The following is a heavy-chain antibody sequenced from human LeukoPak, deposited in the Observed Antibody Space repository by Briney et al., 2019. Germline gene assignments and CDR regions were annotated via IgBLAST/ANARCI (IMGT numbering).Heavy chain of an antibody. CDR2: ITRDSARI. CDR1: GFTFSSYS. J-gene: IGHJ4*02. V-gene: IGHV3-48*04. D-gene: IGHD6-6*01. CDR3: TRDPEALDF. Sequence: GGSLRLSCAASGFTFSSYSMNWVRQAPGKGLEWVSYITRDSARIHYADSVKGRFTISRDNAKNSLYLQMNGLRAEDTAVYYCTRDPEALDFWGQGTLVTVSS.